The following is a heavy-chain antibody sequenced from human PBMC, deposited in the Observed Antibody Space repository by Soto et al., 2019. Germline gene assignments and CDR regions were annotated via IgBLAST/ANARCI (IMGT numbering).Heavy chain of an antibody. CDR1: GFTLSDHY. CDR3: VRTSHYGSGTWNFDY. CDR2: NRNKANSYNT. J-gene: IGHJ4*02. V-gene: IGHV3-72*01. D-gene: IGHD3-10*01. Sequence: EVQLVESGGGLVQPGGSLRLSCAASGFTLSDHYMDWVRQAPGKGLEWVGPNRNKANSYNTEYAASVKGRFIVSSDDSMNSLYLQMNSLKTEDTAMYYCVRTSHYGSGTWNFDYWGQGTLVTVSS.